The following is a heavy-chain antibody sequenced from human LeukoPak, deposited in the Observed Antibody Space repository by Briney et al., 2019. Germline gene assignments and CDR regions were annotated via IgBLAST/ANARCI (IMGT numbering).Heavy chain of an antibody. J-gene: IGHJ6*02. CDR1: GGSISSYY. Sequence: SETLSLTCTVSGGSISSYYWSWIRQPPGKGLEWIGYIYTSGSTNYNPSLKSRVTISVDTSKNQFSLKLSSVTAADTAVYYCARQQGTGYYGMDVWGQGTTVTVSS. CDR3: ARQQGTGYYGMDV. V-gene: IGHV4-4*09. CDR2: IYTSGST. D-gene: IGHD6-13*01.